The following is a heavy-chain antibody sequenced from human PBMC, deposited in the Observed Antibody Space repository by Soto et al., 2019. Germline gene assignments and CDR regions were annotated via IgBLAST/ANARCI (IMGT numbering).Heavy chain of an antibody. J-gene: IGHJ4*02. Sequence: SETLSLTCAVSGGSISSGGYSWSWIRQPPGKGLEWIGYMYHSGSTYYNPSLKSRVTISVDTSKNQFSLKLSSVTAADTAVYYCARLFSSRWVHPYWGRGTLVTVSS. D-gene: IGHD6-13*01. CDR3: ARLFSSRWVHPY. V-gene: IGHV4-30-2*01. CDR2: MYHSGST. CDR1: GGSISSGGYS.